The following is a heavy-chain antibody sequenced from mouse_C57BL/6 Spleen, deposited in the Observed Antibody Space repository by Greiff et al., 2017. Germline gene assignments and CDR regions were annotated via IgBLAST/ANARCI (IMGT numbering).Heavy chain of an antibody. D-gene: IGHD1-1*01. V-gene: IGHV1-52*01. CDR2: IDPSDSET. CDR3: GYGRGGFYYFDY. CDR1: GYTFTSYW. J-gene: IGHJ2*01. Sequence: VQLQQPGAELVRPGSSVKLSCKASGYTFTSYWMHWVKQRPIQGLEWIGNIDPSDSETHYNQKFKDKATLTVDNSSSTAYMQLSSLTSEDSAVYYCGYGRGGFYYFDYWGQGTTLTVSS.